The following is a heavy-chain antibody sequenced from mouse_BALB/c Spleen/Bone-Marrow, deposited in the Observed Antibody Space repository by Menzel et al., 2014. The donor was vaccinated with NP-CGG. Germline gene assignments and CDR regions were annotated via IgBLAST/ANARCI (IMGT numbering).Heavy chain of an antibody. D-gene: IGHD4-1*01. CDR3: ATDIDINRNGAGTMDD. Sequence: DVLLVESGGGLVQPGGSLRLSCATFGFTFTNFYISCVRQPPGKALEWLGFIRNKAYGDTTDYSASVKGRFTISRANSQSIHYLQMNTLIAEDSGAYYCATDIDINRNGAGTMDDWEQRTSVPVST. CDR2: IRNKAYGDTT. V-gene: IGHV7-3*02. J-gene: IGHJ4*01. CDR1: GFTFTNFY.